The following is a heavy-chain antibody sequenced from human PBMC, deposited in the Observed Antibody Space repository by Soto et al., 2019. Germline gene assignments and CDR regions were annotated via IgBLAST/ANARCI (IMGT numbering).Heavy chain of an antibody. D-gene: IGHD3-16*02. Sequence: GGSLRLSCAASGFTFSDYYMSWIRQAPGKGLEWVSYITSSGPTMSYADSVKGRFTISRDNARNSLYLQMNSLRVEDTAVYYCARDRSDPRPNVFDIWGQGTMVTVSS. V-gene: IGHV3-11*01. CDR1: GFTFSDYY. J-gene: IGHJ3*02. CDR3: ARDRSDPRPNVFDI. CDR2: ITSSGPTM.